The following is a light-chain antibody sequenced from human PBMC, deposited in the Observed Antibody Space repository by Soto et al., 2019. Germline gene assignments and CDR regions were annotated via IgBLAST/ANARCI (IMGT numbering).Light chain of an antibody. CDR1: SRDVGGYNY. J-gene: IGLJ1*01. CDR3: SSHAGSNNPFV. Sequence: QSALTQPPSASGSPGQSVTISCTGTSRDVGGYNYVSWYQQHPGKAPKVMIYDVGKRPSGVPDRFSGSKSGNTASLTVSGLQAEDEADYYRSSHAGSNNPFVFGTGTKLTVL. CDR2: DVG. V-gene: IGLV2-8*01.